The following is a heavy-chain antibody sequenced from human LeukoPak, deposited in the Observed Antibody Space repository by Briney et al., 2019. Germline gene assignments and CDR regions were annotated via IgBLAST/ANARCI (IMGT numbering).Heavy chain of an antibody. V-gene: IGHV3-74*01. J-gene: IGHJ5*02. CDR2: INSDGSST. D-gene: IGHD3-9*01. Sequence: GGSLRHSCAASGLTFSSYWMHWVRQAPGKGLVWVSRINSDGSSTSYADSVKGRFTISRDNAKDTLYLQMNSLRAEDTAVYYCASGLRYFDWLNWFDPWAQGTLVTVSS. CDR3: ASGLRYFDWLNWFDP. CDR1: GLTFSSYW.